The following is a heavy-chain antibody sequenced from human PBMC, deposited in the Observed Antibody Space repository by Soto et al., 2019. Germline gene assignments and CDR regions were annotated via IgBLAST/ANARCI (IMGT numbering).Heavy chain of an antibody. CDR1: GFTFDDYT. J-gene: IGHJ4*02. CDR2: ISWDGGIT. V-gene: IGHV3-43*01. Sequence: PGGSPRLSCAASGFTFDDYTMQWVRQAPGKGLEWVSLISWDGGITYYADSVKGRFTISRDNSKNSLYLQMNSLTTEDTALYYCAKAGAYNYGSYFDYWGQGTLVTVSS. D-gene: IGHD5-18*01. CDR3: AKAGAYNYGSYFDY.